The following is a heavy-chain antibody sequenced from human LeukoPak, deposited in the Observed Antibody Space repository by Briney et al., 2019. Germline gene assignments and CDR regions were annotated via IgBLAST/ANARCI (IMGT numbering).Heavy chain of an antibody. D-gene: IGHD2-15*01. Sequence: LPGGSLRLSCAASGFTISTYGMSWVRQAPGKGLEWVSSISGGTTYYADSVKGRFTISRDNSKNTLYLQMNSLRAEDTAVYFCANRGVGYYYMDVWGKGTTVTVPS. CDR2: ISGGTT. CDR3: ANRGVGYYYMDV. CDR1: GFTISTYG. V-gene: IGHV3-23*01. J-gene: IGHJ6*03.